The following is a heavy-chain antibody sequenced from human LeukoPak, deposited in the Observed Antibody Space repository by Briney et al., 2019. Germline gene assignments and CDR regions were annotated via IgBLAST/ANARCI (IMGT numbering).Heavy chain of an antibody. V-gene: IGHV3-30*02. Sequence: TGGSLRLSCAASGFTFSSYGMHWVRQAPGKGLGWVAFIRYDGSNKYYADSVKGRFTISRDNSKNTLYLQMNSLRAEDTAVYYCAKYGHDYGDYGAFDIWGQGTMVTVSS. D-gene: IGHD4-17*01. CDR1: GFTFSSYG. CDR2: IRYDGSNK. J-gene: IGHJ3*02. CDR3: AKYGHDYGDYGAFDI.